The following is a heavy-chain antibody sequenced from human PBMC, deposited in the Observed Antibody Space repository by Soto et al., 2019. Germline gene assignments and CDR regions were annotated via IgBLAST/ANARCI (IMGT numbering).Heavy chain of an antibody. CDR2: IVVGSGNT. CDR3: AADYYYDSSGYYRYGYYGMDV. J-gene: IGHJ6*02. Sequence: SVKVSCKASGFTFTSSAVQWVRQARGQRLEWIGWIVVGSGNTNYAQKFQERVTITRDMSTSTAYMELSSLRSEDTAVYYCAADYYYDSSGYYRYGYYGMDVWGQGTTVTVSS. D-gene: IGHD3-22*01. V-gene: IGHV1-58*01. CDR1: GFTFTSSA.